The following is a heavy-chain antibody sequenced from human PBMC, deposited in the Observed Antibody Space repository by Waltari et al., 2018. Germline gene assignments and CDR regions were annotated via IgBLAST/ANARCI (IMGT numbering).Heavy chain of an antibody. D-gene: IGHD2-2*01. J-gene: IGHJ4*02. CDR1: GYTLTALS. CDR3: ATGASVDCSSTSCSFDY. Sequence: QVPLVQSGAEVKKPGASVKVSCKVSGYTLTALSMHWVRQAPGKGLEWMGGFDPEDGETIYAQKFQGRVTMTEDTSTDTAYMELSSLRSEDTAVYYCATGASVDCSSTSCSFDYWGQGTLVTVSS. CDR2: FDPEDGET. V-gene: IGHV1-24*01.